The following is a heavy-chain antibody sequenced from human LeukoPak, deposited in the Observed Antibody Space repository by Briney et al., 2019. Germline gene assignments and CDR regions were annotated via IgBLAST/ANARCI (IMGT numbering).Heavy chain of an antibody. CDR1: GGSFSGYY. CDR2: INHSGST. Sequence: PSETLSLTCAVYGGSFSGYYWSWIRQPPGKGLEWIGEINHSGSTNYNPSLKSRVTISVDTSKNQFSLKLSSVTAADTAVYYCAKNGQSGFSFDPWGQGTLVIVSS. D-gene: IGHD3-3*01. J-gene: IGHJ5*02. V-gene: IGHV4-34*01. CDR3: AKNGQSGFSFDP.